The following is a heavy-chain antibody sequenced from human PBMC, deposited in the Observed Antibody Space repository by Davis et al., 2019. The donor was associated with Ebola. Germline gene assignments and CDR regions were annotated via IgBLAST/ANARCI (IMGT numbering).Heavy chain of an antibody. D-gene: IGHD6-19*01. CDR2: ISSSSSYI. V-gene: IGHV3-21*01. J-gene: IGHJ4*02. CDR1: GFTFSSYS. Sequence: PGGSLRLSCAASGFTFSSYSMNWVRQAPGKGLEWVSSISSSSSYIYYADSVKGRFTISRDNAKNSLYLQLNSLRAEDTAVYYCARVSYTNGLYYFDYWGQGTLVTVSS. CDR3: ARVSYTNGLYYFDY.